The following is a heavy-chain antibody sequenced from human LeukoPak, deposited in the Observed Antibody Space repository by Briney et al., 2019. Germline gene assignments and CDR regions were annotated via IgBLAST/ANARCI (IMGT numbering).Heavy chain of an antibody. V-gene: IGHV3-30-3*01. CDR3: AREISGSASYPDY. CDR1: GFTFSSYA. D-gene: IGHD3-10*01. J-gene: IGHJ4*02. CDR2: ISYDGSNK. Sequence: GGSLRLSCAASGFTFSSYAMHWVRQAPGKGLEWVAVISYDGSNKYYADSVKGRFTISRDNSKNTVYLQMNSLGGEDTAVYYCAREISGSASYPDYWGQGTLVTVSS.